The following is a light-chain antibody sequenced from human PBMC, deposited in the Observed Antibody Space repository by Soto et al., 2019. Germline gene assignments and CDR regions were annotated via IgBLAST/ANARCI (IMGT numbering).Light chain of an antibody. CDR1: QDISVY. V-gene: IGKV1-27*01. J-gene: IGKJ5*01. CDR3: QKFNTAPLT. Sequence: DIQMTQSPSSLSASVGDRVTITCRASQDISVYLAWYQQKPGKVPKRLIYSASTLQSGVPSRFSGSGSGTDVPLTISSLQPDDVATYYCQKFNTAPLTFGQGTRLEIK. CDR2: SAS.